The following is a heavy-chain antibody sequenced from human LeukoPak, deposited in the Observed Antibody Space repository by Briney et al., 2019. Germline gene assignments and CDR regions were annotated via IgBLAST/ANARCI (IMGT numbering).Heavy chain of an antibody. J-gene: IGHJ4*02. CDR3: AKTPRYCSGGSCPWFDY. CDR1: GFTFSSYG. D-gene: IGHD2-15*01. CDR2: IRYDGSNK. Sequence: PGGSLRLSCAASGFTFSSYGMHWVRQAPGKGLEWVAFIRYDGSNKYYADSVKGRFTTSRDNSKNTLYPQMNSLRAEDTAVYYCAKTPRYCSGGSCPWFDYWGQGTLVTVSS. V-gene: IGHV3-30*02.